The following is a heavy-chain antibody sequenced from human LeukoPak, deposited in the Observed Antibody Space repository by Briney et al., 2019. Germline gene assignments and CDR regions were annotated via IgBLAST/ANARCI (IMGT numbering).Heavy chain of an antibody. CDR1: GAFISSSSYY. J-gene: IGHJ1*01. Sequence: SETLSLTCTVSGAFISSSSYYWGWTRQAPGKGLEWIGEICYSGRDYNNPSLKSRVTLSIDTSKNQFSLDLTSVTAADTAVYYCARRRYYDSTGYLDWGQGTLVAVSS. CDR3: ARRRYYDSTGYLD. D-gene: IGHD3-22*01. CDR2: ICYSGRD. V-gene: IGHV4-39*01.